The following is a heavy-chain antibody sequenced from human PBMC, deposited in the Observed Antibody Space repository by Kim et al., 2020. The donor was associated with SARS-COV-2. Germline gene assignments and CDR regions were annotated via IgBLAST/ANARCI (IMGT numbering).Heavy chain of an antibody. V-gene: IGHV1-18*01. CDR2: ISAYNGNT. CDR1: GYTFTSYG. D-gene: IGHD4-4*01. Sequence: ASVKVSCKASGYTFTSYGISWVRQAPGQGLEWMGWISAYNGNTNYAQKLQGRVTMTTDTSTSTAYMELRSLRSDDTAVYYCARGPDFHSNYWAHAFDIWGQGTMVTVSS. CDR3: ARGPDFHSNYWAHAFDI. J-gene: IGHJ3*02.